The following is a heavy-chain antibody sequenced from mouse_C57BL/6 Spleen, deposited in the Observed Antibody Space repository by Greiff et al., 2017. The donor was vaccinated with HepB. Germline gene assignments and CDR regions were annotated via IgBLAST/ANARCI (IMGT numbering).Heavy chain of an antibody. Sequence: EVQGVESGGGLVQPGGSLKLSCAASGFTFSDYYMYWVRQTPEKRLEWVAYISNGGGSTYYPDTVKGRFTISRDNAKNTLYLQMSRLKSEDTAMYYCARGSITTVFDYWGQGTTLTVSS. CDR1: GFTFSDYY. D-gene: IGHD1-1*01. J-gene: IGHJ2*01. CDR2: ISNGGGST. V-gene: IGHV5-12*01. CDR3: ARGSITTVFDY.